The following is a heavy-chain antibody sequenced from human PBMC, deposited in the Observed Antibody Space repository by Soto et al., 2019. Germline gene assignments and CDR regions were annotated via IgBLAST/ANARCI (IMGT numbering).Heavy chain of an antibody. CDR2: ISGSGGST. J-gene: IGHJ6*02. D-gene: IGHD3-9*01. Sequence: GGSLRLSCAASGFTFSSYAMIWVRQAPGKGLEWVSAISGSGGSTYYADSVKGRFTISRDNSKNTLYLQMNSLRAEDTAVYYCAKRAQYYDILTGYYEIYGMDVWGQGTTVIVSS. CDR3: AKRAQYYDILTGYYEIYGMDV. CDR1: GFTFSSYA. V-gene: IGHV3-23*01.